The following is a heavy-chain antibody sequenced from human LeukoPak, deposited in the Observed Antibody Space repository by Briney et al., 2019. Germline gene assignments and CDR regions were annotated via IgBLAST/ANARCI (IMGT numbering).Heavy chain of an antibody. V-gene: IGHV4-31*03. CDR3: ARVPDYGDYVGSFDY. Sequence: SETLSLTFTVCGGSISSGGYYWSWIRQHPGKGLERIGYIYYSGSTYYNPSLKSRVTISVDTSKNQFSLKLSSVTAADTAVYYCARVPDYGDYVGSFDYWGQGTLVTVSS. J-gene: IGHJ4*02. D-gene: IGHD4-17*01. CDR2: IYYSGST. CDR1: GGSISSGGYY.